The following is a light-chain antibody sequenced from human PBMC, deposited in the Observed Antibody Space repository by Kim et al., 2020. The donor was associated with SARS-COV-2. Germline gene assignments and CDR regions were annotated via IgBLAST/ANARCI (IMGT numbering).Light chain of an antibody. CDR1: QGISSY. V-gene: IGKV1-8*01. Sequence: ASTGDRVTITCRASQGISSYLAWYQQKPGKAPKLLIYAASTLQSGVPSRFSGSGSGTDFTLTTSCLQSEDFATYYCQQYYSYLLTFGGGTKVDIK. CDR3: QQYYSYLLT. J-gene: IGKJ4*01. CDR2: AAS.